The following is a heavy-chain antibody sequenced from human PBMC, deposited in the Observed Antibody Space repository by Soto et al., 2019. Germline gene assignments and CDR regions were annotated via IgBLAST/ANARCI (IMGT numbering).Heavy chain of an antibody. V-gene: IGHV1-69*13. CDR3: ARGAARKIVVIMYDALEI. J-gene: IGHJ3*02. D-gene: IGHD3-22*01. Sequence: SVKVSCKSSGGTFRTYATSCERQDPGQGLEWMGGIIPIFDTTNYAQKFQGRVTMRADESTRTAYMELSSLRSEDRAVYYCARGAARKIVVIMYDALEIWGQGTMVTVSS. CDR1: GGTFRTYA. CDR2: IIPIFDTT.